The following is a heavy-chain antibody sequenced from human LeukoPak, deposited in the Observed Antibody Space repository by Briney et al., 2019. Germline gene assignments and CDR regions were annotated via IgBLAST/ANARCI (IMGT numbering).Heavy chain of an antibody. D-gene: IGHD2-21*01. Sequence: SETLSLTCTVSGGSISSYYWGWLRQPAGKGLEWIGRIYTSGSTNYNPSLKSRVTMSVDTSKNQFSLKLSSVTAADTAVYYCARDGGDWQYYYYMDVWGKGTTVTVSS. CDR1: GGSISSYY. J-gene: IGHJ6*03. CDR2: IYTSGST. V-gene: IGHV4-4*07. CDR3: ARDGGDWQYYYYMDV.